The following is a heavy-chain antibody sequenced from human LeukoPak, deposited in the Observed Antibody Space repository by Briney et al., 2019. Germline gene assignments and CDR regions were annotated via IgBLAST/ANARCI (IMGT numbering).Heavy chain of an antibody. J-gene: IGHJ5*02. Sequence: ASVKVSCKASGYTFTGYYMHWVRQAPGQGLEWMGRINPNSGGTNYAQKFQGRVTMTRDTSISTAYMELSRLRSDDTAVYYCARGEYSYGPFDPWGQGTLVTVSS. CDR2: INPNSGGT. V-gene: IGHV1-2*06. CDR1: GYTFTGYY. D-gene: IGHD5-18*01. CDR3: ARGEYSYGPFDP.